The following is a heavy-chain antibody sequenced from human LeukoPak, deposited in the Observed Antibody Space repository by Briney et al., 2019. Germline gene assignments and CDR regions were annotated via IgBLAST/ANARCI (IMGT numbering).Heavy chain of an antibody. J-gene: IGHJ3*02. CDR1: GYSFTNYG. CDR3: ARDPQSSGFINVADAFDI. D-gene: IGHD3-22*01. Sequence: ASVKVSCKASGYSFTNYGISWVRQAPGQGLEWMGWISAYNDNAHYAQGLEGRVTMTSETSTRTAYMELRSRRSDDTAVYYCARDPQSSGFINVADAFDIWGQGTMVTVSS. CDR2: ISAYNDNA. V-gene: IGHV1-18*01.